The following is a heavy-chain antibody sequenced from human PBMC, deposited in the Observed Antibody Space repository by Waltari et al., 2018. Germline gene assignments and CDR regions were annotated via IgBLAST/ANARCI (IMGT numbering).Heavy chain of an antibody. V-gene: IGHV4-34*01. CDR3: ARGARLRGYLNY. CDR1: GGSFSGYY. J-gene: IGHJ4*02. Sequence: QVQLQQWGAGLLKPSETLSLTCAVYGGSFSGYYWSWIRQPPGKGLEWIGEINHSGSTNYNPSLKSRVTISVDTSKNQFSLKLSSVTAADTAVYYCARGARLRGYLNYWGQGTLVTVSS. CDR2: INHSGST. D-gene: IGHD4-17*01.